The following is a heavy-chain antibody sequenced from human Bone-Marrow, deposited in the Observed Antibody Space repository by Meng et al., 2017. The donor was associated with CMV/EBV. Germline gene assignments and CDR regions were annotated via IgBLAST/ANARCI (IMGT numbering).Heavy chain of an antibody. Sequence: SSGGYYWSWIRQHPGKGLERIGYIYYSGSTYYNPSLQSRVTISVDTSKNQFSLKLSSVTAADTAVYYCARANYDFWSGYYGLNWFDPWGQGTLVTVSS. CDR2: IYYSGST. V-gene: IGHV4-31*02. CDR1: SSGGYY. CDR3: ARANYDFWSGYYGLNWFDP. D-gene: IGHD3-3*01. J-gene: IGHJ5*02.